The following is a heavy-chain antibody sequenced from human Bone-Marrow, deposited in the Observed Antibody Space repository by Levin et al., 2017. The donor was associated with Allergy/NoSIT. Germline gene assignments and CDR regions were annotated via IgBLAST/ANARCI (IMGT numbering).Heavy chain of an antibody. CDR3: AKNFYYDSSGFFDY. CDR1: GFTFFSHA. Sequence: PGGSLRLSCVGSGFTFFSHAMSWVRQAPGKGLEWVSTISGNGGSIYYADSVKGRFTISRDNSKNTVYLQMISLRGDDTAVYFCAKNFYYDSSGFFDYWGQGILVSVSS. D-gene: IGHD3-22*01. V-gene: IGHV3-23*01. CDR2: ISGNGGSI. J-gene: IGHJ4*02.